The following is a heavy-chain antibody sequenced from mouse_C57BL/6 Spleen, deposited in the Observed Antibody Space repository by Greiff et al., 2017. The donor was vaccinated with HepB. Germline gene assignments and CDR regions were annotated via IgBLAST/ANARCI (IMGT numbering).Heavy chain of an antibody. Sequence: VKLQESGAELVRPGASVTLSCKASGYTFTDYEMHWVKQTPVHGLEWIGAIDPETGGTAYNQKFKGKAILTADKSSSTAYMELRSLTSEDSAVYYCTRIPANWEDYWGQGTTLTVSS. D-gene: IGHD4-1*01. CDR2: IDPETGGT. J-gene: IGHJ2*01. CDR3: TRIPANWEDY. CDR1: GYTFTDYE. V-gene: IGHV1-15*01.